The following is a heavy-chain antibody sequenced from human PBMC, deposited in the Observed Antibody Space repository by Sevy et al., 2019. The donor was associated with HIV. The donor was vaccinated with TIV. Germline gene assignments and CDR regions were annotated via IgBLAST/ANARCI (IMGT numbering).Heavy chain of an antibody. CDR3: ARDRRNDFNGPAHYLDV. CDR1: GGSISSGFYS. CDR2: LSTSGTS. J-gene: IGHJ6*03. D-gene: IGHD2-2*01. Sequence: SETLSLTCSVSGGSISSGFYSWTWIRLPAGKGLESIGHLSTSGTSNYNSSLKSRVTISVDTSKNQFSLKLTSVTAADTAVYYCARDRRNDFNGPAHYLDVWGKGTTVTVSS. V-gene: IGHV4-61*09.